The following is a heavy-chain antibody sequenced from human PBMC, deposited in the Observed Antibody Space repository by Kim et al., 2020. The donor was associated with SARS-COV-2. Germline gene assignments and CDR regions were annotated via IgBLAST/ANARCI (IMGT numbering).Heavy chain of an antibody. V-gene: IGHV3-23*01. CDR1: GFTFSSYA. CDR2: ISGSGGST. D-gene: IGHD3-9*01. J-gene: IGHJ3*02. CDR3: AKVLRGYFDWSDAFDM. Sequence: GGSLRLSCAASGFTFSSYAMSWVRQAPGKGLEWVSAISGSGGSTYYADSVKGRFTISRDNSKNTLYLQMNSLRAEDTAAYYCAKVLRGYFDWSDAFDMWGHGTMVTVSS.